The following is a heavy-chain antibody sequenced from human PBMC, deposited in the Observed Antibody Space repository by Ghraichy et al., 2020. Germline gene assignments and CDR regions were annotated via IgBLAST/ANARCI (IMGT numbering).Heavy chain of an antibody. CDR1: GGSISSSSYY. D-gene: IGHD4-17*01. V-gene: IGHV4-39*01. Sequence: SETLSLTCTVSGGSISSSSYYWGWIRQPPGKGLEWIGSIYYSGSTYYNPSLKSRVTISVDTSKNQFSLKLSSVTAADTAVYYCARLDYGDYTHHDIDPWGQGTLVTVSS. CDR3: ARLDYGDYTHHDIDP. CDR2: IYYSGST. J-gene: IGHJ5*02.